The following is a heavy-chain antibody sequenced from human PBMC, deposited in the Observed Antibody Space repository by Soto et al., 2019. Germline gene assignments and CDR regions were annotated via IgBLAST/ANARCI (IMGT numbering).Heavy chain of an antibody. D-gene: IGHD3-3*01. CDR3: AKHGFLEWLAWCDP. V-gene: IGHV4-59*01. J-gene: IGHJ5*02. CDR1: GGSISSYY. CDR2: IYYSGST. Sequence: QVQLQESGPGLVKPSETLSLTCTVSGGSISSYYWSWIRQPPGKGLEWIGYIYYSGSTNYHPSLKRRVTISVDTSKNQFSLKLSSVIAAYTAVYYCAKHGFLEWLAWCDPWGQGTLVTVSS.